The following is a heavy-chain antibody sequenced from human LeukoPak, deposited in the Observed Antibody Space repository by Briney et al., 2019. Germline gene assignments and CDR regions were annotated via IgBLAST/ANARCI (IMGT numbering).Heavy chain of an antibody. J-gene: IGHJ4*02. Sequence: PGRSLRLSCAASGFTFDDYAMHWVRQAPGKGLEWVSGISWNSGSIGYADSVKGRFTISRDNAKNSLYLQMNSLRAEDTAVYYCARDLCGDYDFDYWGQGTLVTVSS. V-gene: IGHV3-9*01. CDR3: ARDLCGDYDFDY. CDR1: GFTFDDYA. CDR2: ISWNSGSI. D-gene: IGHD4-17*01.